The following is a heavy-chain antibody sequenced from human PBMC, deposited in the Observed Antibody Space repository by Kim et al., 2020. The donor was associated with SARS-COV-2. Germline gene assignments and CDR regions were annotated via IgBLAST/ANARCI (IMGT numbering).Heavy chain of an antibody. Sequence: SETLSLTSTVSGGSISSYYWSWIRQPPGKGLEWIGYIYYSGSTNYNPSLKSRVTISVDTSKNQFSLKLSSVTAADTAVYYCARHGGARWLQSTSWYFDLWGRGTLVTVSS. CDR2: IYYSGST. CDR1: GGSISSYY. J-gene: IGHJ2*01. CDR3: ARHGGARWLQSTSWYFDL. D-gene: IGHD5-12*01. V-gene: IGHV4-59*08.